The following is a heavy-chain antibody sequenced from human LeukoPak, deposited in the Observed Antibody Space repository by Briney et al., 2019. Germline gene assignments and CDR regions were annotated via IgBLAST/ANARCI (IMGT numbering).Heavy chain of an antibody. CDR3: ARDRGDYDYVWGSYRYGYFDY. Sequence: ASVKVSCKASGYTFTSYSMHWVRQAPGQRLEGMGWINAGNGNTKYLQEFQGRVTITRDTSASTAYMELSSLRSEDMAVYYCARDRGDYDYVWGSYRYGYFDYWGQGTLVTVSS. J-gene: IGHJ4*02. CDR1: GYTFTSYS. CDR2: INAGNGNT. D-gene: IGHD3-16*02. V-gene: IGHV1-3*03.